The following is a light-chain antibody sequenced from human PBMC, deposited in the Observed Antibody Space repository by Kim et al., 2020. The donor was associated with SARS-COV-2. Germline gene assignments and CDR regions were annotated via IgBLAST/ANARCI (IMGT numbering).Light chain of an antibody. CDR2: YDS. Sequence: SYELTQPPSVSVSPGKTASITCWGNNIGSKGVCWCQQKPGQAPVLVIYYDSNRPSGIPERFSGSNSGNTATLTISGVEAGDEADYYCQAWDGSHWVFGGGTQLTVL. V-gene: IGLV3-21*04. CDR1: NIGSKG. CDR3: QAWDGSHWV. J-gene: IGLJ3*02.